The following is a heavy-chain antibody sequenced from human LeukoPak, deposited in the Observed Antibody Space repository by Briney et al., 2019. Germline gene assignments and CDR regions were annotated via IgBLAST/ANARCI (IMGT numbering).Heavy chain of an antibody. V-gene: IGHV3-74*01. CDR1: GFTFSSYW. Sequence: PGGSLRLSCAASGFTFSSYWMHWVRHAPGKGLVWVSHINSDGSSTSYADSVKGRFTISRDNAKNTLSLQVNSLRAEDTAVYYCAIGVEVGASFDYWGQGTLVTVSS. CDR2: INSDGSST. CDR3: AIGVEVGASFDY. D-gene: IGHD1-26*01. J-gene: IGHJ4*02.